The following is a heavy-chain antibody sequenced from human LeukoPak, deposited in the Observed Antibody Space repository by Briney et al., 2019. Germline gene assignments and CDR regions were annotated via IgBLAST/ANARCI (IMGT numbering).Heavy chain of an antibody. D-gene: IGHD4-17*01. J-gene: IGHJ3*02. CDR1: GYTFTDYD. V-gene: IGHV1-8*03. Sequence: GASVKVSCTTSGYTFTDYDIHWVRQAPGQGLEWMGRINPNSANTNYAQKLQGRVTFTRDTSLSIAYMELSSLTSEDAAVYFCARGDFGETNTAFDIWGQGTLVAVSS. CDR2: INPNSANT. CDR3: ARGDFGETNTAFDI.